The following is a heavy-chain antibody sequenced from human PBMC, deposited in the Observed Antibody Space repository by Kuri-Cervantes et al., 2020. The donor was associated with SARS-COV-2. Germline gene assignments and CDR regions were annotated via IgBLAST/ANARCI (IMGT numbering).Heavy chain of an antibody. CDR1: GFTFSSYE. Sequence: GESLKISCAASGFTFSSYEMNWVRQAPGKGLEWVSSISSSSYIYYADSVKGRFTISRDNAKNSLYLQMNSLRAEDTAVYYCARDLVQQPYGMDVWGQGTTVTVSS. V-gene: IGHV3-21*01. J-gene: IGHJ6*02. D-gene: IGHD6-13*01. CDR3: ARDLVQQPYGMDV. CDR2: ISSSSYI.